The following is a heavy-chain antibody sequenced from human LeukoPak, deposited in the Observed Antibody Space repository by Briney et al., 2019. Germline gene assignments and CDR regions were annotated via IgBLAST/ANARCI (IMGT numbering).Heavy chain of an antibody. CDR3: ARAVSGYYFDY. CDR2: IYIVGTT. J-gene: IGHJ4*02. Sequence: AGGSLRLSCAASGFIVSSNYMSWVRQAPGKGLEWVSVIYIVGTTHYADSVKGRFTISRDNSKNTLYLQMNSLRAEDTAVYYCARAVSGYYFDYWGQGALVTVSS. V-gene: IGHV3-53*01. CDR1: GFIVSSNY. D-gene: IGHD1-14*01.